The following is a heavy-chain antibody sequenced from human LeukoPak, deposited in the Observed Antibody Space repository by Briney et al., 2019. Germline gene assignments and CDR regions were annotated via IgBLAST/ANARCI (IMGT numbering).Heavy chain of an antibody. D-gene: IGHD3-22*01. CDR1: GFTFTSSA. CDR3: AARDIIFYDSGAYPIRGVDAFDI. J-gene: IGHJ3*02. V-gene: IGHV1-58*02. CDR2: IVVGSGNT. Sequence: SVKVSCKASGFTFTSSAMQWVRQARGQRLEWIGWIVVGSGNTNYAQKFQERVTITRDMSTSTAYMELSSLRSEDTAVYYCAARDIIFYDSGAYPIRGVDAFDIWGQGTMVTVSS.